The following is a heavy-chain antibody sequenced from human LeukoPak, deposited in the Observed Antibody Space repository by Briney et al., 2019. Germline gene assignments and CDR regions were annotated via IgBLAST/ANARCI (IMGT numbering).Heavy chain of an antibody. CDR3: ARSYDFWSGFDY. J-gene: IGHJ4*02. CDR1: GGSISSYY. V-gene: IGHV4-59*01. CDR2: IYYSGST. D-gene: IGHD3-3*01. Sequence: PSETLSLTCTVSGGSISSYYWSWIRHPPAKGLEWIGYIYYSGSTNYNPSLKSLVAISVDTSKNQFCLKLSSVTAADTAVYYCARSYDFWSGFDYWGQGTLVSVSS.